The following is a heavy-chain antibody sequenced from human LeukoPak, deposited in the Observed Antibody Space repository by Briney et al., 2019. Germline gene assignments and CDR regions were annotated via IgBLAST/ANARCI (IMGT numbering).Heavy chain of an antibody. CDR3: ARERFAGGSRYLDY. Sequence: SETLSLTCTVSGCAINSGGYFWNWMRQHPGRGLEWIGSIYYTGSTSYYPSLKSRLTISIATSKNQFSLRLNSVIAADTAVYYCARERFAGGSRYLDYWGQGTLVTVSS. V-gene: IGHV4-31*03. J-gene: IGHJ4*02. CDR1: GCAINSGGYF. D-gene: IGHD2-8*02. CDR2: IYYTGST.